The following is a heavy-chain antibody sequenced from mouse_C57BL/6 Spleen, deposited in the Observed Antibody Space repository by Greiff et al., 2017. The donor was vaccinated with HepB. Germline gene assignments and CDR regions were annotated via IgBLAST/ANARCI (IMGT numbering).Heavy chain of an antibody. V-gene: IGHV3-6*01. CDR2: ISYDGSN. CDR3: ARPIYDGSTGGFAY. D-gene: IGHD2-3*01. Sequence: EVKVEESGPGLVKPSQSLSLTCSVTGYSITSGYYWNWIRQFPGNKLEWMGYISYDGSNNYNPSLKNRISITRDTSKNQFFLKLNSVTTEDTATYYCARPIYDGSTGGFAYWGQGTLVTVSA. CDR1: GYSITSGYY. J-gene: IGHJ3*01.